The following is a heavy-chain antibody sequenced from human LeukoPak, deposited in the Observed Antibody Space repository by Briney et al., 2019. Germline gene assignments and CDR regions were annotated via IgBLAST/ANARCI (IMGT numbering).Heavy chain of an antibody. D-gene: IGHD1-20*01. CDR3: VRDSLSITKTAAGDTFDI. V-gene: IGHV1-69*13. CDR1: GGTFSTFA. Sequence: SVKVSCKASGGTFSTFAISWVRQAPGQGLEWMGGIIPIFATANHAEKFQGRVTITADQSTSTAYMELSSLRSEDTAVYYCVRDSLSITKTAAGDTFDIWGQGTMVTVSS. J-gene: IGHJ3*02. CDR2: IIPIFATA.